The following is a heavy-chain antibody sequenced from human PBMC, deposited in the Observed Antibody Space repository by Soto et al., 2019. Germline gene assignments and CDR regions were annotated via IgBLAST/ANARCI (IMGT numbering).Heavy chain of an antibody. CDR2: ISAYNDNT. V-gene: IGHV1-18*01. CDR3: ARDLRGSSGWLVEYFDY. CDR1: GYTFTSYG. Sequence: QVQLVQSGAEVKKPGASVKVSCKASGYTFTSYGISWVRQAPGQGLEWMGWISAYNDNTNYAQKFQRRVTMTTDTSTSTAYMELRSLRSDDTAVYYCARDLRGSSGWLVEYFDYWGQGTLVTVSS. J-gene: IGHJ4*02. D-gene: IGHD6-19*01.